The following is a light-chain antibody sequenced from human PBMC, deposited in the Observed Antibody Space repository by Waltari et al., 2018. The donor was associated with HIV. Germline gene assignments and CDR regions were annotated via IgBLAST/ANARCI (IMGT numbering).Light chain of an antibody. V-gene: IGLV1-40*01. CDR3: QSFDSSLSGYV. CDR1: SSNIGAGFA. Sequence: QSVLTQPPSVSGAPGQRVTISCPGSSSNIGAGFAVHSYQQLPGTAPKLLIYDNTNRPSGVPDRFSGSRSGSSASLAITGLQAEDEADYYCQSFDSSLSGYVFGTGTKVTVL. J-gene: IGLJ1*01. CDR2: DNT.